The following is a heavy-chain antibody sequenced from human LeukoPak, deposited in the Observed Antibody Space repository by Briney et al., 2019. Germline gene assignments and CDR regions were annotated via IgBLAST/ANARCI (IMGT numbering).Heavy chain of an antibody. CDR2: IYPADSNT. J-gene: IGHJ4*02. CDR3: ARPRGDLVDGLDF. V-gene: IGHV5-51*01. Sequence: GGSLKISCQASGYDFSNYWIGWVRQMPGKGLDWIGVIYPADSNTRFSPSFQGRVSISFDKSIGTAYLQWMSLKPSDSAMYYCARPRGDLVDGLDFWGQGTLVTVSS. CDR1: GYDFSNYW. D-gene: IGHD3-16*01.